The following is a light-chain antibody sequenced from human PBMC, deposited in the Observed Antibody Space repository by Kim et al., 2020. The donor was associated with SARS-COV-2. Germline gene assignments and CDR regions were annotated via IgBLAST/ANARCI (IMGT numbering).Light chain of an antibody. CDR1: QSVSSN. Sequence: PLYAGTRDPLTSRASQSVSSNVAWDEQKPGRAPRLLIYKSATRATGTPVRFRVSGNGTDFNLTISSRGPGGLAVDYCEQQNNCNSVGRGTQVEIK. CDR3: EQQNNCNS. J-gene: IGKJ5*01. V-gene: IGKV3D-11*02. CDR2: KSA.